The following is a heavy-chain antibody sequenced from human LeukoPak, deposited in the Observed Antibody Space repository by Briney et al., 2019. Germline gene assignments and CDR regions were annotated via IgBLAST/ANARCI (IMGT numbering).Heavy chain of an antibody. D-gene: IGHD6-19*01. J-gene: IGHJ4*02. CDR2: FDPEDGET. CDR3: ATHFVGGWGGYFDY. V-gene: IGHV1-24*01. CDR1: GYTLTELS. Sequence: GASVKVSRKVSGYTLTELSMHWVRQAPGKGLEWMGGFDPEDGETIYAQKFQGRVTMTEDTSTDTAYMELSSLRSEDPAVYYCATHFVGGWGGYFDYWGQGTLVTVSS.